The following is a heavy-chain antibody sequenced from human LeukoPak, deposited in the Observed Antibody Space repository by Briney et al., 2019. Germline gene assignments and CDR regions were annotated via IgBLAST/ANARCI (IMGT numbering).Heavy chain of an antibody. CDR1: GGSISSYY. V-gene: IGHV4-59*08. Sequence: SETLSLTCTVSGGSISSYYWSWIRQPPGKGLEWIGYIYYSGSTNYNPSLKSRVTISVDTSKNQFSLKLSSVTAADTAVYYCARQGVRGDDAFDIWGQGTMVTVFS. J-gene: IGHJ3*02. D-gene: IGHD3-10*01. CDR2: IYYSGST. CDR3: ARQGVRGDDAFDI.